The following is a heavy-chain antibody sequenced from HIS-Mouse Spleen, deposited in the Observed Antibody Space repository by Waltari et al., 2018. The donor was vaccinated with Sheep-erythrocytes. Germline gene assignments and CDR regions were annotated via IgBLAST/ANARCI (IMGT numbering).Heavy chain of an antibody. J-gene: IGHJ3*02. CDR1: GGSFSGYY. CDR2: INHSGST. CDR3: ARGRGGSYAFDI. V-gene: IGHV4-34*01. D-gene: IGHD1-26*01. Sequence: QVQLQQWGAGLLKPSETLSLTCAVYGGSFSGYYWSWIRQPPGKGLEWSGEINHSGSTHYNPALKSRVTIAVDTSKNQFSLTLSAVTAADTAVYYCARGRGGSYAFDIWGQGTMVTVSS.